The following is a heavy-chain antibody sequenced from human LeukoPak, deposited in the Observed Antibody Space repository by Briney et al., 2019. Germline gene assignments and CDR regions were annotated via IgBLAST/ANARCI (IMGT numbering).Heavy chain of an antibody. D-gene: IGHD3-22*01. CDR1: GDSVSSNSAA. CDR3: ARARLQNWYYDSSGYYRGYFDY. V-gene: IGHV6-1*01. Sequence: SQTLSLTCAISGDSVSSNSAAWNWIRQSPSRGLEWLGRTYYRSKWYNEYAVSVKSRITINPDTSKNQFSLQLNSVTPEDTAVYYCARARLQNWYYDSSGYYRGYFDYWGQGTLVTVSS. CDR2: TYYRSKWYN. J-gene: IGHJ4*02.